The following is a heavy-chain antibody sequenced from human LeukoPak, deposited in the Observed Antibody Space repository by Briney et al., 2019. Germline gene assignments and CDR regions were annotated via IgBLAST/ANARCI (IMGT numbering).Heavy chain of an antibody. CDR2: IKGDGSST. D-gene: IGHD1-26*01. J-gene: IGHJ4*02. CDR3: VRDGVGAPPFDY. CDR1: GFTFXNNW. V-gene: IGHV3-74*01. Sequence: SLXLSXAAXGFTFXNNWMHWVRQAPGKGLVWVSRIKGDGSSTDYADSVKGRFTISRDNAKNTLLLQMNSLRAEDTAVYYCVRDGVGAPPFDYWGQGVLVTVSS.